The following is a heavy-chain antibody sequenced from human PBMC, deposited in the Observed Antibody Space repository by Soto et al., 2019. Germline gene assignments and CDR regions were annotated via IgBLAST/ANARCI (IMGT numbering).Heavy chain of an antibody. CDR2: VSYSGRT. Sequence: QVQLQESGPGLVKPSETLSLTCAVSGGSISSGEYYWSWVRQFPGTGLELIGYVSYSGRTYYNPSLRSRVTILAETSKNQITLKLSSVTVADTAVYFCARRYYDYVWGSYFDYWGQGTLVTISS. V-gene: IGHV4-31*11. CDR1: GGSISSGEYY. CDR3: ARRYYDYVWGSYFDY. D-gene: IGHD3-16*01. J-gene: IGHJ4*02.